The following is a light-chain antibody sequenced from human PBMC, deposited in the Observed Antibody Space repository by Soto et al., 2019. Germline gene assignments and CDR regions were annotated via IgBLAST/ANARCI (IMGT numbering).Light chain of an antibody. V-gene: IGKV2-28*01. J-gene: IGKJ4*01. Sequence: DIVMTQSPLSLVVTPGEPASISCRSSQSLLHSNGFNYVDWYLQKPGQSPQLLISLGSDRASGVPDWFRGRGSGTDFTLKITAVEAEDVGVYYCMQALQSPITFGGGTRVEIK. CDR3: MQALQSPIT. CDR1: QSLLHSNGFNY. CDR2: LGS.